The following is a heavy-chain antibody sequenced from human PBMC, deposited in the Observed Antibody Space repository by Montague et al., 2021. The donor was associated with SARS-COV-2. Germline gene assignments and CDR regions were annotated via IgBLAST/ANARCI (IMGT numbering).Heavy chain of an antibody. CDR1: GFSLTTGGMY. J-gene: IGHJ4*02. CDR3: SRTDGFNLLGFDA. V-gene: IGHV2-70*11. CDR2: IDCDDDK. Sequence: PALVKPTQTLTLTCTFSGFSLTTGGMYVSWIRQPPGKALEWLARIDCDDDKYYSASLKTRLTISKYTSKNQVVLTMTDLDPLDTGTYYCSRTDGFNLLGFDAWGQGTLVAVSS. D-gene: IGHD5-24*01.